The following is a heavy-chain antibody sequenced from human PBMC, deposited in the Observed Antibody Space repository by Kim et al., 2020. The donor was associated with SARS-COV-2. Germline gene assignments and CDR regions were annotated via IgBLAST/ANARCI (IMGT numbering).Heavy chain of an antibody. CDR3: ARIRGDYGGNPLYYLGMDV. J-gene: IGHJ6*04. Sequence: SETLSLTCAVYGGSFSGYYWSWIRQSPGKGLEWLGEINHSGSINFNPSFKSRVSISVDRSNQQFSLNVTSVTAADTAVYYCARIRGDYGGNPLYYLGMDVWGKGTTVSVSS. V-gene: IGHV4-34*01. CDR2: INHSGSI. D-gene: IGHD2-15*01. CDR1: GGSFSGYY.